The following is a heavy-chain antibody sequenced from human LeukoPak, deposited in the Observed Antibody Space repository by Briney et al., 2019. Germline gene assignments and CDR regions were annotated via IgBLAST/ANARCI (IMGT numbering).Heavy chain of an antibody. J-gene: IGHJ4*02. CDR3: ARPAPYGDYFDY. V-gene: IGHV4-59*01. CDR2: IYCSGST. CDR1: GGSISSYY. D-gene: IGHD4-17*01. Sequence: PSETLSLTCTVSGGSISSYYWSWIRQPPGKGLEWIGYIYCSGSTNYNPSLKSRVTISVDTSKNQFSLKLSSVTAADTAVYYCARPAPYGDYFDYWGQGTLVTVSS.